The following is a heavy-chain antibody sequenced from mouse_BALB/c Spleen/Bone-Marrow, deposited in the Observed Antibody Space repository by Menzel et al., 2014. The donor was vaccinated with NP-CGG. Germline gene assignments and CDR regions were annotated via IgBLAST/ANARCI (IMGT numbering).Heavy chain of an antibody. V-gene: IGHV7-3*02. J-gene: IGHJ1*01. CDR2: IRNKANGYTT. Sequence: EVKLVESGGGLVQPGGSLRLSCAASGFTFTDYYMSWVRQPPGKALEWLGFIRNKANGYTTYYSASVKGRFTISRDNSRSILYLQMNTLRAEDSATYYCARDENVGIYWYFDVWGAGTTVTVSS. CDR3: ARDENVGIYWYFDV. CDR1: GFTFTDYY.